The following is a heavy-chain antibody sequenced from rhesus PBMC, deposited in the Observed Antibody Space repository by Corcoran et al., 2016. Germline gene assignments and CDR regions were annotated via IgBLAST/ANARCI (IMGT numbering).Heavy chain of an antibody. CDR1: GCTFSNDG. J-gene: IGHJ1*01. CDR3: AKAGDIAAVTRYFDF. Sequence: EVQLVESGGGLAKPGGSRRLSCGASGCTFSNDGRSWVRQTPGKGLEWISTINSGGGSTYYADSVKGRFTISRDNSKNTLSLQMNSLRAEDTAVYYCAKAGDIAAVTRYFDFWGQGALVTVSS. CDR2: INSGGGST. V-gene: IGHV3S42*01. D-gene: IGHD5-36*01.